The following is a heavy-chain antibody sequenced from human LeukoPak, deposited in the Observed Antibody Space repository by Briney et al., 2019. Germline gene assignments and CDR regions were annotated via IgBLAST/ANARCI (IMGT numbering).Heavy chain of an antibody. Sequence: SEILSLTCTVSGGSISSYYWSWIRQPAGKGLEWIGRIYTSGSTNYNPSLKSRVTMSVDTSKNQFSLKLSSVTAADTAVYYCARVRFLERYYYYMDVWGKGTTVTVSS. V-gene: IGHV4-4*07. CDR1: GGSISSYY. CDR3: ARVRFLERYYYYMDV. CDR2: IYTSGST. D-gene: IGHD3-3*01. J-gene: IGHJ6*03.